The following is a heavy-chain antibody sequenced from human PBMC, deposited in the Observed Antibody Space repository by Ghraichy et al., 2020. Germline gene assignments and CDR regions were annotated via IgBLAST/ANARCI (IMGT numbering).Heavy chain of an antibody. Sequence: ASVKVSCKASGYTFTSYGISWVRQAPGQGLEWMGWISAYNGNTNYAQKLQGRVTMTTDTSTSTAYMELRSLRSDDTAVYYCAREDPLWMVQLWLTPYYYYGMDVWGQGTTVTVSS. CDR3: AREDPLWMVQLWLTPYYYYGMDV. J-gene: IGHJ6*02. CDR2: ISAYNGNT. D-gene: IGHD5-18*01. CDR1: GYTFTSYG. V-gene: IGHV1-18*04.